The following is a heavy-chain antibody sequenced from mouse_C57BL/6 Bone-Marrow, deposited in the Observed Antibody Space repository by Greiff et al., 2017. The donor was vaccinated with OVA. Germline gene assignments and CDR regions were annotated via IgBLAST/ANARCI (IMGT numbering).Heavy chain of an antibody. Sequence: QVQLKQSGAELVMPGASVKLSCKASGYTFTSYWMHWVKQRPGQGLEWIGEIHPSDSYTNYNQKFKGKSTLTVDKSSSTAYMQLSSLTSEDSAVYYCARSVYDGYYNYWGQGTTLTVSS. CDR1: GYTFTSYW. J-gene: IGHJ2*01. V-gene: IGHV1-69*01. D-gene: IGHD2-3*01. CDR3: ARSVYDGYYNY. CDR2: IHPSDSYT.